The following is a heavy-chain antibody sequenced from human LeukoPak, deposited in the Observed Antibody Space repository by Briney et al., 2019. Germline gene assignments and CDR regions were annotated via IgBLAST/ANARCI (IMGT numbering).Heavy chain of an antibody. CDR1: GFNVSNNY. CDR2: IFSSGPT. Sequence: AGGSLRLSCAASGFNVSNNYMNWVRQAPGKGLEWVSVIFSSGPTYYADSVKGRFTISRDTSKNALYLQMNSLRAEDTAVYYCAKDLTYGSSGQSDYWGQGTLVTVSS. D-gene: IGHD6-19*01. CDR3: AKDLTYGSSGQSDY. J-gene: IGHJ4*02. V-gene: IGHV3-53*01.